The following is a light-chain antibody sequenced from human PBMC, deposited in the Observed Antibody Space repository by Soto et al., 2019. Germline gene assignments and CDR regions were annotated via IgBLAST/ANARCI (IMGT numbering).Light chain of an antibody. J-gene: IGLJ2*01. CDR2: DVS. V-gene: IGLV2-14*01. CDR3: SSYTSSSTLVV. CDR1: SSDVGGYNY. Sequence: QSALTQPASVSGSPGQSITIACTGTSSDVGGYNYVSWYQQHPGNAPKLMIYDVSNRPSGVSNSFSGSKSGNTASLTISGLQAEDEADYYCSSYTSSSTLVVFGGGTQLTVL.